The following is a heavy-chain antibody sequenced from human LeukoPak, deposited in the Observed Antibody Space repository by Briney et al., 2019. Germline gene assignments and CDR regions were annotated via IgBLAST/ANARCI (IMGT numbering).Heavy chain of an antibody. CDR1: GGSISSGGYY. CDR2: IYYSGST. Sequence: PSQTLSLTCTVSGGSISSGGYYWSWIRQHPGKGLEWIGYIYYSGSTYYNPSLKSRVTISVDTSKNQFSLKLSSVTAADTAVYYCARGSHYGSGSYYSYYYYYGMDVWGQGTTVTVSS. CDR3: ARGSHYGSGSYYSYYYYYGMDV. J-gene: IGHJ6*02. D-gene: IGHD3-10*01. V-gene: IGHV4-31*03.